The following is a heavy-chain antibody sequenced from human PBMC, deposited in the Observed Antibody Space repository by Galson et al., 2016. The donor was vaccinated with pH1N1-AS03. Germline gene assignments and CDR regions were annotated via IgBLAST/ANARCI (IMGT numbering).Heavy chain of an antibody. CDR3: AKDGIVRGLSSGYFGESYFFDY. V-gene: IGHV3-23*01. Sequence: SLRLSCAASGFTFSSYAMSWVRQAPGKGLEWVSTISGSGDTKYYTGSVKGRFTISRDNSKNTGYLQMNSLRAEDTALYYCAKDGIVRGLSSGYFGESYFFDYWGQGTLVTVSS. J-gene: IGHJ4*02. D-gene: IGHD3-22*01. CDR2: ISGSGDTK. CDR1: GFTFSSYA.